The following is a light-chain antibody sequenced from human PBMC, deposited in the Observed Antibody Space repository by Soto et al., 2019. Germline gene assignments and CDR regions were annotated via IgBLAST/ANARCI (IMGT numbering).Light chain of an antibody. CDR2: EVT. V-gene: IGLV2-14*01. CDR3: TSFTSIHTYV. CDR1: SNDVGGYNF. J-gene: IGLJ1*01. Sequence: QSVLTQPASVSGSPGQSITISCTGTSNDVGGYNFVSWYQQHPDKAPRLMIYEVTNRPSGVSDRFSGSKSGNTASLTISGLQAEDEADYYCTSFTSIHTYVFGTGTKLTVL.